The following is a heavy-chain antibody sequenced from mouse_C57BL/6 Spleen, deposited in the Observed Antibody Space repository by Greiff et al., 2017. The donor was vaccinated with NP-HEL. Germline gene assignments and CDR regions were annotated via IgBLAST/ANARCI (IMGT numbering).Heavy chain of an antibody. V-gene: IGHV14-2*01. CDR2: IDPEDGET. CDR3: ARDGSSPAWFAY. J-gene: IGHJ3*01. CDR1: GFNIKDYY. D-gene: IGHD1-1*01. Sequence: EVQLQQSGAELVKPGASVKLSCTASGFNIKDYYMHWVKQRTEQGLEWIGRIDPEDGETKYAPNFQGKATITADTSSNPAYLHLSSRTSEDTAVYYCARDGSSPAWFAYWGQGTLVTVSA.